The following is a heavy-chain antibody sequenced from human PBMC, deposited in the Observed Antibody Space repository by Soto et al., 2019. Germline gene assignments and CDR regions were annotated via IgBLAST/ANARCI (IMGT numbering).Heavy chain of an antibody. V-gene: IGHV3-23*01. CDR3: AKNQGVELVPLATVDWFDP. CDR1: GFIFENFG. CDR2: ISGSGFKK. J-gene: IGHJ5*02. Sequence: GGSLRLSCAASGFIFENFGMSWARQAPGKGLEWISSISGSGFKKYYADSVKGRFAISRDNSKSTVYLELNNLSAEDTAVYHCAKNQGVELVPLATVDWFDPWGQGSVVTVSS. D-gene: IGHD1-26*01.